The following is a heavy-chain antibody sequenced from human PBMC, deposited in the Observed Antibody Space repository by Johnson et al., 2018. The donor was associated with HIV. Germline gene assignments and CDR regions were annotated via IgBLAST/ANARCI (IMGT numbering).Heavy chain of an antibody. J-gene: IGHJ3*02. D-gene: IGHD3-22*01. Sequence: QVQLVESGGGVVQPGRSLRLSCAASGFTFRTYSMHWVRQPPGKGLEWVAAISSVETNKYYADSVQGRFTISRDNSKNTLYLQMNSLRAEDTAVYYCAKCFSYDNTPYYYVPFDIWGQGTLVTVSS. CDR2: ISSVETNK. CDR1: GFTFRTYS. V-gene: IGHV3-30-3*02. CDR3: AKCFSYDNTPYYYVPFDI.